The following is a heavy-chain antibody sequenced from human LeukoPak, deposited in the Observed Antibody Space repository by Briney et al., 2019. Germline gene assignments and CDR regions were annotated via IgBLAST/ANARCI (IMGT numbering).Heavy chain of an antibody. V-gene: IGHV3-30*18. CDR1: GFTFSGYA. J-gene: IGHJ3*02. CDR2: ISYDGSNK. Sequence: GGSLRLSCAASGFTFSGYAMSWVRQAPGKGLEWVAVISYDGSNKYYADSVKGRFTISRDNSKNTLYLQMNSLRAEDTAVYYCAKLAGNFFFDAFDIWGQGTMVTVSS. CDR3: AKLAGNFFFDAFDI. D-gene: IGHD6-19*01.